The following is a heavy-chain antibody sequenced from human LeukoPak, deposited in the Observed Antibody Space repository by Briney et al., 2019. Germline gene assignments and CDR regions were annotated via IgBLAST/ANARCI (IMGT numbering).Heavy chain of an antibody. D-gene: IGHD6-13*01. Sequence: GASVKVSCKASGGTFSSYAISWVRQAPGQGLEWMGWISAYNGNTNYAQKLQGRVTMTTDTSTSTAYMELRSLRSDDTAVYYCARGQLVETYYMDVWGKGTTVTVSS. V-gene: IGHV1-18*01. CDR2: ISAYNGNT. CDR1: GGTFSSYA. J-gene: IGHJ6*03. CDR3: ARGQLVETYYMDV.